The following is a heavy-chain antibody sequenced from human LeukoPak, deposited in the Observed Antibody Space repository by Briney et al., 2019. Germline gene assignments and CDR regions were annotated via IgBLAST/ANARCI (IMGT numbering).Heavy chain of an antibody. CDR2: ISPNSGGT. Sequence: GASVKVSCKASGYTFTGYYMHWVRQAPGQGLEWMGWISPNSGGTNYAQKFLGRVSMTADTATSTAYMELRSLTSDDTAMYYCARSGRGTYYYFDLWGQGTLVTVSS. CDR3: ARSGRGTYYYFDL. J-gene: IGHJ4*02. D-gene: IGHD5-12*01. CDR1: GYTFTGYY. V-gene: IGHV1-2*02.